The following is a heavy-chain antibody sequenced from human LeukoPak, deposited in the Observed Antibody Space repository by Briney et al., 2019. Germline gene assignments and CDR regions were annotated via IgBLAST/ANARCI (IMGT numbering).Heavy chain of an antibody. CDR3: ARGSYYDSSGYNY. CDR1: GGTFSSYA. Sequence: ASVKVSCKASGGTFSSYAISWVRQAPGQGLEWMGGIIPIFGTANYAQKFQGRVTMTRDTSTSTVYVELSSLRSEDTAVYYCARGSYYDSSGYNYWGQGTLVTVSS. D-gene: IGHD3-22*01. V-gene: IGHV1-69*05. CDR2: IIPIFGTA. J-gene: IGHJ4*02.